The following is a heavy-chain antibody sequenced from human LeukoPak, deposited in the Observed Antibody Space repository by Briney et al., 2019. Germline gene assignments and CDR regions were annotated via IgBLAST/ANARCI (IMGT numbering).Heavy chain of an antibody. CDR2: VYHSGGA. J-gene: IGHJ6*02. Sequence: PSETLSLTCAVSGASIASHSWWSWVRQPPGKGLEWIGEVYHSGGANYKPSLKSRVTISVDTSRNQFSLKLSSVTAADTAVYYCARSENIVVVPAAYYYYYYGMDVWGQGTTVTVSS. CDR1: GASIASHSW. V-gene: IGHV4/OR15-8*01. CDR3: ARSENIVVVPAAYYYYYYGMDV. D-gene: IGHD2-2*01.